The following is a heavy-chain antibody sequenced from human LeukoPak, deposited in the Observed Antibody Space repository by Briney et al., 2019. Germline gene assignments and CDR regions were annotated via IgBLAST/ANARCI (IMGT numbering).Heavy chain of an antibody. CDR2: IYTSGST. D-gene: IGHD3-22*01. Sequence: SETLSLTCTVSGGSISSYYWSWIRQPAGKGLEWIGRIYTSGSTNYNPSLKSRVTMSVDTSKNQFSLKLSSVTAADTAVYYCARGYYDSSGFHPLDYWGQGTLVTVSS. V-gene: IGHV4-4*07. J-gene: IGHJ4*02. CDR1: GGSISSYY. CDR3: ARGYYDSSGFHPLDY.